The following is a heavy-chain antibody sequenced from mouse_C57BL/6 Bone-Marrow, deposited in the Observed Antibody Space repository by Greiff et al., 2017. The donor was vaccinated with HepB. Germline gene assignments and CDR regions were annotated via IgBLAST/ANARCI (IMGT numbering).Heavy chain of an antibody. J-gene: IGHJ4*01. CDR3: ARTDGTDGMDY. CDR1: GYSFTGYY. CDR2: INPSTGGT. V-gene: IGHV1-42*01. Sequence: VQLQQSGPELVKPGASVKISCKASGYSFTGYYMNWVKQSPEKSLEWIGEINPSTGGTTYNQKFKAKATLTVDKSSSTAYMQLKSLTSEDSAVYYCARTDGTDGMDYWGQGTSVTVSS. D-gene: IGHD2-3*01.